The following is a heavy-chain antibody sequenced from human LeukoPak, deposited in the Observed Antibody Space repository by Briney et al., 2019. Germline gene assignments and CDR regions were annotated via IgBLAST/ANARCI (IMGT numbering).Heavy chain of an antibody. J-gene: IGHJ5*02. Sequence: GGSLRLSCAASGFTVSSNYMSWVRQAPGKGLEWVSAISGSGGSTYYADSVKGRFTISRDNSKNTLYLQMNSLRAEDTAVYYCAKADIVVVPAAAFNKVKRPGWFDPWGQGTLVTVSS. D-gene: IGHD2-2*01. CDR1: GFTVSSNY. V-gene: IGHV3-23*01. CDR3: AKADIVVVPAAAFNKVKRPGWFDP. CDR2: ISGSGGST.